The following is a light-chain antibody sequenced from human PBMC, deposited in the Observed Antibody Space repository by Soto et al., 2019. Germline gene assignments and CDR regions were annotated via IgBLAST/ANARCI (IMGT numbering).Light chain of an antibody. J-gene: IGKJ1*01. Sequence: DIVMTQTPLSSPVTLGQPASISCRSSQGLVYSDGNTYLSWLQQRPGQPPRLLIYKISNRFSGVPDRFSGSGAGTDFTLKISGLQPEDFATYCCQQTYITPWTFGQGTKVDIK. V-gene: IGKV2-24*01. CDR1: QGLVYSDGNTY. CDR3: QQTYITPWT. CDR2: KIS.